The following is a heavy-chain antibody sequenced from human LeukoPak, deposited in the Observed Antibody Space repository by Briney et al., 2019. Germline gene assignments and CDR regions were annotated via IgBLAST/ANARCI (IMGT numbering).Heavy chain of an antibody. CDR2: INHSGST. J-gene: IGHJ4*02. V-gene: IGHV4-34*01. Sequence: ADTVSLTCGVCGGSFRVYYGMWIPQPPAKGLECSGEINHSGSTNYNPSLKSRVTISVDTSKNHFSPKLSSVTAAATAVYYCARGRIQFPDFGYWGQGTLVTVSS. CDR3: ARGRIQFPDFGY. D-gene: IGHD5-18*01. CDR1: GGSFRVYY.